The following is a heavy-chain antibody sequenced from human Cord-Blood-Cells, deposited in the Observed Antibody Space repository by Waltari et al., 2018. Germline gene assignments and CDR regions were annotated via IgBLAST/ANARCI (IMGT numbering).Heavy chain of an antibody. Sequence: GFTFSSYGMHWVRQAPGKGLEWGAVISYDGSNKYYADSVKGRFTISRDNSKNTLYLQMNSLRAEDTAVYYCAKDYDILTGCLDYWGQGTLVTVSS. CDR1: GFTFSSYG. CDR2: ISYDGSNK. D-gene: IGHD3-9*01. CDR3: AKDYDILTGCLDY. J-gene: IGHJ4*02. V-gene: IGHV3-30*18.